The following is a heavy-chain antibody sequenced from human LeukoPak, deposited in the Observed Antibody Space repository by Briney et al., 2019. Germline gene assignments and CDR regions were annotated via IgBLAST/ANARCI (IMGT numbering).Heavy chain of an antibody. J-gene: IGHJ4*02. CDR2: ISFDGSNI. Sequence: GRSLRPSCVASGFSLSVYGMHWVRQAPGKGLEWVAVISFDGSNIDYADSVKGRFTISRDNSKNMLYLQMNSLSAEDTAVYYCATRDILGFDYWGQGTLVTVSP. D-gene: IGHD3-9*01. CDR1: GFSLSVYG. CDR3: ATRDILGFDY. V-gene: IGHV3-30*04.